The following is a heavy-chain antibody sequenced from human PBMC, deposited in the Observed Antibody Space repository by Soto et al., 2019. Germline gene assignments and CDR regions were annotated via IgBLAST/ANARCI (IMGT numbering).Heavy chain of an antibody. CDR3: AKVRAGQQLAPIDY. CDR1: GFTFSSYG. Sequence: QVQLVESGGGVVQPGRSLRLSCAASGFTFSSYGMHWVRQAPGKGLEWVAVISYDGSNKYYADSVKGRFTISRDNSKNTLYLQINILRAEDTAEYYCAKVRAGQQLAPIDYWGQGNLVTVSS. D-gene: IGHD6-13*01. J-gene: IGHJ4*02. V-gene: IGHV3-30*18. CDR2: ISYDGSNK.